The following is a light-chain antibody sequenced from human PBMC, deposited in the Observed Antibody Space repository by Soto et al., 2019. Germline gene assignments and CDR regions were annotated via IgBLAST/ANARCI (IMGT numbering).Light chain of an antibody. Sequence: DIQMTQSPSSLSASVGDTVIITCRASQTISVYLNWYQQIAGKAPKLLIYTASTLQTGVPSRFSGSGSGTEFTLTISSLQPDDFATYYCQHYNSYSEAFGQGTKVDIK. V-gene: IGKV1-39*01. CDR3: QHYNSYSEA. CDR2: TAS. J-gene: IGKJ1*01. CDR1: QTISVY.